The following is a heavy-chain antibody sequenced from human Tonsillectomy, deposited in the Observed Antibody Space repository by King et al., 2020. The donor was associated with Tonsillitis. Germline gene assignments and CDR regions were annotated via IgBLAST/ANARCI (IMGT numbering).Heavy chain of an antibody. V-gene: IGHV3-9*01. Sequence: VQLVESGGGLVQPGRSLRLSCAASGFTFDDYAMHWVRQVPGRGLEWVSGINWNSGTTGYADSVKGRFTISRDNAKNSLYLQMNSLRPEDTALYDCTNGRGFDYGTKSFDYWGRGTLVTVSS. J-gene: IGHJ4*02. CDR3: TNGRGFDYGTKSFDY. CDR1: GFTFDDYA. CDR2: INWNSGTT. D-gene: IGHD4-17*01.